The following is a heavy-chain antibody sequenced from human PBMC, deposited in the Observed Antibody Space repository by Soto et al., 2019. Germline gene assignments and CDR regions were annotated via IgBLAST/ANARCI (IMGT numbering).Heavy chain of an antibody. CDR2: IYYSGST. V-gene: IGHV4-31*02. J-gene: IGHJ5*02. CDR3: ARDYGDYAYNWFDP. Sequence: SETLSLTCTVSGGSISSGGYYWSWIRQHPGKGLEWIGYIYYSGSTYYNPSLKSRVTISVDTSKNQFSLKLSSVTAADTAVYYCARDYGDYAYNWFDPWGQGTLVTVSS. D-gene: IGHD4-17*01. CDR1: GGSISSGGYY.